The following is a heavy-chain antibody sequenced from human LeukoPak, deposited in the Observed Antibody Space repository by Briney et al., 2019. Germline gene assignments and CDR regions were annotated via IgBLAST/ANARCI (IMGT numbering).Heavy chain of an antibody. J-gene: IGHJ4*02. D-gene: IGHD3-9*01. Sequence: SETLSLTCAVYGGSFSGYYWSWIRQPPGKGLEWIGEINHRGSTNYNPSLKSRVTVSLDKSKNQFSLKLSSVTAADTAVYYCARVGDYDILTGPYYFDYWGQGTLVTVSS. CDR3: ARVGDYDILTGPYYFDY. CDR1: GGSFSGYY. CDR2: INHRGST. V-gene: IGHV4-34*01.